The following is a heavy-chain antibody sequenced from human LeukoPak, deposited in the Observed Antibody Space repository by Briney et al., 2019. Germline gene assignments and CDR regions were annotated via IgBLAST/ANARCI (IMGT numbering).Heavy chain of an antibody. J-gene: IGHJ6*04. CDR1: GFTFSSYS. CDR3: ARDLGIVVVVAAYGMDV. D-gene: IGHD2-15*01. V-gene: IGHV3-48*01. Sequence: QPGGSLRLSCAASGFTFSSYSMNWVRQAPGKGLEWVSYISSSSSTIYYADSVKGRFTISRDNAKNSLYLQMNSLRAEDTAVYYRARDLGIVVVVAAYGMDVWGKGTTVTVSS. CDR2: ISSSSSTI.